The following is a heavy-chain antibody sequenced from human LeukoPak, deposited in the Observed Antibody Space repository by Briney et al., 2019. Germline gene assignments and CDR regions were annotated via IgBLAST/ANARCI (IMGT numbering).Heavy chain of an antibody. Sequence: GGSLRLSCAASGFMFDDYAMHWVRQAPGKGLEWVSGISWNSGRRGYADSVKGRFTISRDNAKNSLYPQMNSLRAEDTALYYCAKWTSYYYDSSGYFDYWGQGTLVTVSS. D-gene: IGHD3-22*01. J-gene: IGHJ4*02. CDR2: ISWNSGRR. CDR1: GFMFDDYA. V-gene: IGHV3-9*01. CDR3: AKWTSYYYDSSGYFDY.